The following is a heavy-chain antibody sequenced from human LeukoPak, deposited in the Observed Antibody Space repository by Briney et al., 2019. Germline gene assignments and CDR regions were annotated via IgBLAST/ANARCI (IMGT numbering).Heavy chain of an antibody. CDR3: ARDPYDFLTGHYSGSGGDY. D-gene: IGHD3-9*01. CDR1: GYTFSSYG. V-gene: IGHV1-18*01. Sequence: ASVKVSCKASGYTFSSYGINWVRQAPGQGLGWMGWISGYNGNTKYAQKFQGRVTMTTDTSTSTAYTELRSLRSDDTAVYYCARDPYDFLTGHYSGSGGDYWGQGTLVTVSS. J-gene: IGHJ4*02. CDR2: ISGYNGNT.